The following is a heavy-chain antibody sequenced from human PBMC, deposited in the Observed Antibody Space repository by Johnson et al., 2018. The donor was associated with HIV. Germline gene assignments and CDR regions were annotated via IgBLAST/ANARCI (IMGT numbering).Heavy chain of an antibody. J-gene: IGHJ3*02. CDR1: GFTVSSNY. CDR2: IYSGDST. V-gene: IGHV3-66*01. D-gene: IGHD3-3*01. CDR3: AKDQTYNFWSGYYGGDAFDI. Sequence: VQLVESGGGLVQPGGSLRLSCAASGFTVSSNYMSWVRQAPGKGLEWVSVIYSGDSTYYADSVKGRFIISRDNSKNTLYLQMNSLRAEDTAVYYCAKDQTYNFWSGYYGGDAFDIWGQGTMVTVSS.